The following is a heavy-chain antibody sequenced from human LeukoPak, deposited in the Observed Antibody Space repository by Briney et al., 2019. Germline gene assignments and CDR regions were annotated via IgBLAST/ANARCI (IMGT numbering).Heavy chain of an antibody. CDR3: ARDRKGSSWYAY. Sequence: ASVKVSCKASGYTFTGYYMHWVRQAPGQGLEWMGWISAYNGNTNYAQKLQGRVTMTTDTSTSTAYMELRSLRSDDTAVYYCARDRKGSSWYAYWGQGTLVTVSS. CDR2: ISAYNGNT. D-gene: IGHD6-13*01. J-gene: IGHJ4*02. V-gene: IGHV1-18*04. CDR1: GYTFTGYY.